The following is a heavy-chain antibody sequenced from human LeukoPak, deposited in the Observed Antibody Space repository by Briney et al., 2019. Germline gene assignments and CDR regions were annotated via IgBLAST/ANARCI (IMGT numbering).Heavy chain of an antibody. V-gene: IGHV3-23*01. Sequence: GGSLRLSCAASGFTFTTYTMTWVRQAPGEGLNWISSISGSGYSTFYSESVKGRFSISRDTSKNSVYLQMTNLTAGDTAVYFCATDSSSWNIFDNWGQGTLVTVSS. CDR2: ISGSGYST. D-gene: IGHD2-15*01. CDR3: ATDSSSWNIFDN. CDR1: GFTFTTYT. J-gene: IGHJ4*02.